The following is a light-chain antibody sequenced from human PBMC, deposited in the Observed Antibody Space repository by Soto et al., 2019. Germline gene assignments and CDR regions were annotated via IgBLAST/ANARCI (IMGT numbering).Light chain of an antibody. CDR3: QQYNSESPDT. CDR1: QSISDW. V-gene: IGKV1-5*03. J-gene: IGKJ2*01. Sequence: DIQMTQSPSTLSASVGDRVIITCRASQSISDWLAWYQQKPGKAPKLLMYKASHLDSGVPSRFSGSGSGTEFTLTISSLQPDDFATYYCQQYNSESPDTFGQGTKLEIK. CDR2: KAS.